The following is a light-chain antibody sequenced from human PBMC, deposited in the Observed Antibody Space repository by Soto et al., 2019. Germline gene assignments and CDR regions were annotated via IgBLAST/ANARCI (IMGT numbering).Light chain of an antibody. J-gene: IGKJ1*01. CDR2: GAS. CDR3: QKYGSSIQK. CDR1: QSVGSNY. Sequence: EIVFTHSPFTLSLPPVERATLSCRASQSVGSNYLAWYQQRPGQPPNLLIFGASHRAPDIPDRFSGSGSGTAFTLTISRLEPEDFAVYYCQKYGSSIQKFGQGTKVDIK. V-gene: IGKV3-20*01.